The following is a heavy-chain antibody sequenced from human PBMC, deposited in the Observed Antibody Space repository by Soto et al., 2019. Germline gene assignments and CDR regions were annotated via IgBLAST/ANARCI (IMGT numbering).Heavy chain of an antibody. J-gene: IGHJ5*02. D-gene: IGHD6-6*01. V-gene: IGHV1-3*01. CDR3: AREAKIAARPDRWFAP. Sequence: ASVKVSCKASGYTFTSYAMHWVRQAPGQRLEWMGWINAGNGNTKYSQKFQGRVTITRDTSASTAYMELSSLRSEDTAVYYCAREAKIAARPDRWFAPWGQGTLVTVSS. CDR2: INAGNGNT. CDR1: GYTFTSYA.